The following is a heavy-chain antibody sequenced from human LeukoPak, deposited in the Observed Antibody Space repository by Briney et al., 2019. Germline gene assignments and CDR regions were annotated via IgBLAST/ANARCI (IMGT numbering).Heavy chain of an antibody. V-gene: IGHV3-23*01. Sequence: GGSLRLSCAASGFTFSTFAMSWVRQVPGKGLEWVSVICGSGGSTYYADSVKGRFTISRDKSKTTLYLQMNSLRAEDTALYYCAKDRAYCGGDYYPAGFDIWGQGTMVTVSS. CDR3: AKDRAYCGGDYYPAGFDI. J-gene: IGHJ3*02. CDR1: GFTFSTFA. D-gene: IGHD2-21*01. CDR2: ICGSGGST.